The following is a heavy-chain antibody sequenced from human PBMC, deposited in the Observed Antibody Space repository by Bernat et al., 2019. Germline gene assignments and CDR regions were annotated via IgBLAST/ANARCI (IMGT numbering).Heavy chain of an antibody. V-gene: IGHV3-23*01. J-gene: IGHJ4*02. CDR3: AKDSGRYDFWRGYYYFDY. D-gene: IGHD3-3*01. Sequence: EVQLLESGGGLVQPGGSLRLSCAASGFTFSSYSMSWVRQAPGKGLEWVSAISGSGGSTYYADSVKGRFTLSRDNSKNTRYLQMNSLRAEDTAVYYCAKDSGRYDFWRGYYYFDYWGQGTLVTVSS. CDR2: ISGSGGST. CDR1: GFTFSSYS.